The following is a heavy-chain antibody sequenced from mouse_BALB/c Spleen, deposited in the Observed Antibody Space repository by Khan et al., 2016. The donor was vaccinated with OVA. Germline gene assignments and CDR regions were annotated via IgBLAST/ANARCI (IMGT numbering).Heavy chain of an antibody. V-gene: IGHV3-2*02. CDR1: GYSITSEFA. J-gene: IGHJ3*01. CDR3: ARKDYYDYDPFPY. D-gene: IGHD2-4*01. CDR2: ISYSGNT. Sequence: DVKLQESGPGLVKPSQSLSLTCTVTGYSITSEFAWSWIRQFPGNKLEWMGYISYSGNTRYNPSLKSLISITRDTSRNQFFLQLNSVTTEDTATYYCARKDYYDYDPFPYWGQGTLVTVSA.